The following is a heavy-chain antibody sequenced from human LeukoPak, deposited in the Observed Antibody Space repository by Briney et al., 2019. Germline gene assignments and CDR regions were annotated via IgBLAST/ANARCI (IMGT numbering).Heavy chain of an antibody. V-gene: IGHV1-69*04. CDR3: ARLGYCSSTSCYNLFDY. CDR2: IIPILGIA. D-gene: IGHD2-2*02. CDR1: GGTFSSYA. J-gene: IGHJ4*02. Sequence: SVKVSCKASGGTFSSYAISWVRQAPGQGLEWMGRIIPILGIANYAQKFQGRVTITADKPTSTAYMELSSLRSEDTAVYYCARLGYCSSTSCYNLFDYWGQGTLVTVSS.